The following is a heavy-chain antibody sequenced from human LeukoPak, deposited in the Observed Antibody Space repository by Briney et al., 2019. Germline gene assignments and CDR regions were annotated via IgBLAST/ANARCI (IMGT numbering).Heavy chain of an antibody. CDR1: GGSFSGYY. CDR3: ARVGREYVQWLGAGDIWYFDL. V-gene: IGHV4-34*01. D-gene: IGHD6-19*01. Sequence: SETLSLTCAVYGGSFSGYYWSWIRQPPGKGLEWIGEINQSGSTNYNPSLKSRVTISVDTSKNQFSLKLSSVTAADTAVYYCARVGREYVQWLGAGDIWYFDLWGRGTLVTVSS. J-gene: IGHJ2*01. CDR2: INQSGST.